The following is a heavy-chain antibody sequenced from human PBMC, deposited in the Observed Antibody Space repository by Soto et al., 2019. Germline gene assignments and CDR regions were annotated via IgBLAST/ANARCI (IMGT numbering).Heavy chain of an antibody. J-gene: IGHJ4*02. CDR1: GFTFSRYA. Sequence: QVQLVESGGGVVQPGRSLRLSCAASGFTFSRYAMHWVRQAPGKGLEWVAVISYDGSNKYYADSVKGRFTISRDNSKNTLYLQMDSLRAEDTAVDYCARDIGDSGSDWYVLDFWGQGTLVTVSS. D-gene: IGHD6-13*01. CDR2: ISYDGSNK. V-gene: IGHV3-30-3*01. CDR3: ARDIGDSGSDWYVLDF.